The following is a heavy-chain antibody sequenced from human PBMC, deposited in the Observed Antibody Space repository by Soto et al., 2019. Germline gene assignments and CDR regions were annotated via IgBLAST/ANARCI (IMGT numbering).Heavy chain of an antibody. CDR2: ISYDGSNK. D-gene: IGHD3-16*01. CDR3: ARDLGR. CDR1: GFTFSSYA. Sequence: PVGSLRLSCAASGFTFSSYAMHWVRQAPGKGLEWVAVISYDGSNKYYADSVKGRFTISRDNSKNTLYLQMNSLRAEDTAVYYCARDLGRWGQGTLVTVSS. J-gene: IGHJ4*02. V-gene: IGHV3-30-3*01.